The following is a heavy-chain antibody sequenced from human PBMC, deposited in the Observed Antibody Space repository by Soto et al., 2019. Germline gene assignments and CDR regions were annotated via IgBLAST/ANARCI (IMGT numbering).Heavy chain of an antibody. V-gene: IGHV3-23*01. J-gene: IGHJ4*02. CDR1: GFTFSNYA. CDR2: ITGSGGGT. Sequence: EVQLLESGGGLVQPGGSLRLSCAASGFTFSNYAMTWVRQAPGKGLEWVSVITGSGGGTYFVDSVKGRFTISRDNSKNTVYLQMNNLRADDTPVYYCAKRPLTAAGFDYWGQGTLVTVAS. CDR3: AKRPLTAAGFDY. D-gene: IGHD6-13*01.